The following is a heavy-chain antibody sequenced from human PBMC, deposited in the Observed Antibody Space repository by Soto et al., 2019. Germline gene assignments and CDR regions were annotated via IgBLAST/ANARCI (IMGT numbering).Heavy chain of an antibody. Sequence: GGSLRLSCAASGFTFSSYSMNWVRQAPGKGLEWVSYISSSSTIYYADSVKGRFTISRDNAKNSLYLQMNSLRDEDTAVYYCAREGYERGLNWFDPWGQGTLVTVSS. V-gene: IGHV3-48*02. D-gene: IGHD2-2*01. CDR1: GFTFSSYS. CDR2: ISSSSTI. J-gene: IGHJ5*02. CDR3: AREGYERGLNWFDP.